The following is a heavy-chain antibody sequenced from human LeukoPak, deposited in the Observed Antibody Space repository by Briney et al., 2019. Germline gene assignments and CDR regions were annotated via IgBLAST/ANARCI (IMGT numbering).Heavy chain of an antibody. Sequence: GGSLRLSCAASGFTFSSYAMSWVRQAPGKGLEWVSGISGSAINTYYADSVKGRFTISRDNSQNTLYLQTSSLRAEDSAVYYCAKADGSGTYYTRPSDYWGQGTLVTVSS. V-gene: IGHV3-23*01. J-gene: IGHJ4*02. D-gene: IGHD3-10*01. CDR3: AKADGSGTYYTRPSDY. CDR1: GFTFSSYA. CDR2: ISGSAINT.